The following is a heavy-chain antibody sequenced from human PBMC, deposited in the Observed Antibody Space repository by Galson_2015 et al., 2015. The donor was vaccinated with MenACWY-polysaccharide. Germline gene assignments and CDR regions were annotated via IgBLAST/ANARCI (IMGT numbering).Heavy chain of an antibody. CDR1: GFTFSSYA. Sequence: SLRLSCAASGFTFSSYAMSWVRQAPGKGLEWVSAISGSGGSTYYADSVKGRFTISRDNSKNTLYLQMNSLRAEDTAVYYCAKVRRYSSGFIDYWGQGTLVTVSS. CDR3: AKVRRYSSGFIDY. J-gene: IGHJ4*02. D-gene: IGHD6-19*01. CDR2: ISGSGGST. V-gene: IGHV3-23*01.